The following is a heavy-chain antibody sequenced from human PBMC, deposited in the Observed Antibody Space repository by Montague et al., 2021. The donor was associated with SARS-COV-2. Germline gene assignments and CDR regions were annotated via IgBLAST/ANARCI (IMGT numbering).Heavy chain of an antibody. CDR1: GGSISSGGYY. Sequence: TLSLTCTVSGGSISSGGYYWSWIRQHPGKGLEWIGYIYYSGSTYYNPSLKSRVTISVDTSKNQFSLKLSSVTAADTAVYYCARNPGEYYGMDVWGQGTTVTVSS. CDR2: IYYSGST. CDR3: ARNPGEYYGMDV. V-gene: IGHV4-31*03. J-gene: IGHJ6*02. D-gene: IGHD3-16*01.